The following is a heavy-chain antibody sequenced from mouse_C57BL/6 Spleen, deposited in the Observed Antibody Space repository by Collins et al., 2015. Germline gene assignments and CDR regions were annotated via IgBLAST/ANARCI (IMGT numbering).Heavy chain of an antibody. D-gene: IGHD1-1*01. CDR1: GYTFTDYE. J-gene: IGHJ2*01. CDR2: IDPETGGT. CDR3: TRSEVFYYGRSPYYFDY. V-gene: IGHV1-15*01. Sequence: QVQLQQSGAELVRPGASVTLSCKASGYTFTDYEVHWVKQTPVHGLEWIGSIDPETGGTAYNQKFKGKAMLTADKSSSTAFMDLRSLTSEDSAVYYCTRSEVFYYGRSPYYFDYWGQGTTLTVSS.